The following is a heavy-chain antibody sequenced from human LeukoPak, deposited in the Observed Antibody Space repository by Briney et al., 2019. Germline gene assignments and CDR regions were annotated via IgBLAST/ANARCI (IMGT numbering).Heavy chain of an antibody. CDR3: ARASPAPLLSSSFEDY. J-gene: IGHJ4*02. V-gene: IGHV3-48*03. Sequence: GGSLRLSCAASGFTFSSYEMNWVRQAPGKGLEWVSYISSSGSTIYYADSVKGRFTISRDNAKNSLYLQMNSLRAEDTAVYYCARASPAPLLSSSFEDYWGQGTLVTVSS. D-gene: IGHD6-13*01. CDR2: ISSSGSTI. CDR1: GFTFSSYE.